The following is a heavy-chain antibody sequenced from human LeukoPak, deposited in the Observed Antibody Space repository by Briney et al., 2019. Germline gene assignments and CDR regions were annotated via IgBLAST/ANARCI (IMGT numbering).Heavy chain of an antibody. CDR2: ISYDGSNK. V-gene: IGHV3-30*03. CDR1: GFTFSSYG. D-gene: IGHD6-19*01. J-gene: IGHJ6*03. Sequence: GGSLRLSCAASGFTFSSYGMHWVRQAPGKGLEWVAVISYDGSNKYYADSVKGRFTISRDNSKNTLYLQMNSLRAEDTAVYYCARVGGSGWNYYYYYMDVWGKGTTVTVSS. CDR3: ARVGGSGWNYYYYYMDV.